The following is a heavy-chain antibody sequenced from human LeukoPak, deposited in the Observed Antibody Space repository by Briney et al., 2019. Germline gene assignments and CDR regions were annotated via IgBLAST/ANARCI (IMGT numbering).Heavy chain of an antibody. CDR3: ARARRIVGAPDFDY. V-gene: IGHV1-69*13. Sequence: SVKVSCKASGGTFTSYAISWVRQAPGQGLEWMGGIIPIFGTANYAQKLQGRVTITADESTSTAYMELSSLRSEGTAVYYCARARRIVGAPDFDYWGQGTLVTVSS. D-gene: IGHD1-26*01. CDR1: GGTFTSYA. CDR2: IIPIFGTA. J-gene: IGHJ4*02.